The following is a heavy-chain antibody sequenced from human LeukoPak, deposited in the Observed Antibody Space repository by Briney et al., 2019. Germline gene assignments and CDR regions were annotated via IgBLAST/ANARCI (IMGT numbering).Heavy chain of an antibody. V-gene: IGHV3-30*18. CDR1: GFTFSSYG. J-gene: IGHJ4*02. Sequence: PGGSLRLSCAASGFTFSSYGMHWVRQAPGKGLEWVAVISYDGSSKYYADSVMGRVTISRDNSKNTLYLQMNSLRAEDTAVYYCAKDGSGWYYGTDYWGQGTLVTVSS. D-gene: IGHD6-19*01. CDR2: ISYDGSSK. CDR3: AKDGSGWYYGTDY.